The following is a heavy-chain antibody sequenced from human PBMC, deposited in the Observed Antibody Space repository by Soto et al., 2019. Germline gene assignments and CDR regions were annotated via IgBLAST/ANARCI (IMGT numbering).Heavy chain of an antibody. CDR1: GDSVSSNSAA. D-gene: IGHD5-12*01. Sequence: PSQTLSLTCVISGDSVSSNSAAWNWIRQSPSRGLEWLGRTYYRSRWYNDYAVSVKSRITINPDTSKNQFSLQLNSVTPEDTFVYYCARDGSGYDLGQFDYWGKGTLVTVSS. V-gene: IGHV6-1*01. CDR3: ARDGSGYDLGQFDY. CDR2: TYYRSRWYN. J-gene: IGHJ4*02.